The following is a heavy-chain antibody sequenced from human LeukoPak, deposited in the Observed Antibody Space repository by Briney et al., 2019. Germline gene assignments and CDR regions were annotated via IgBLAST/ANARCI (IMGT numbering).Heavy chain of an antibody. D-gene: IGHD1-26*01. V-gene: IGHV3-7*01. Sequence: GGSLRLSCAASGFTFSSYWMSWVRQAPGKGLEWVANIKQDGSEKYYVDSVKGRFTISRDNAKNSLYLQMNSLRAEDTAVYYCARVVGIVGASFDYWGQGTLVTVSS. CDR3: ARVVGIVGASFDY. J-gene: IGHJ4*02. CDR2: IKQDGSEK. CDR1: GFTFSSYW.